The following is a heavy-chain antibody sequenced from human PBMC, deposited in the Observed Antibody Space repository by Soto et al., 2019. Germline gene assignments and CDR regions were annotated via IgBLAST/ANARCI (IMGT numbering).Heavy chain of an antibody. CDR3: ARGPKASSNYDFSSGYPNAVLFQYGMDV. CDR2: IYYSGST. D-gene: IGHD3-3*01. Sequence: SETLSLTCTVSGGSIFSHYWRWIRHPPLKGLEYIGYIYYSGSTYYNPSLKSRVTISVDTSKNQFSLKLSSVTAADTAVYYCARGPKASSNYDFSSGYPNAVLFQYGMDVWGPGTTVTVSS. J-gene: IGHJ6*02. V-gene: IGHV4-59*08. CDR1: GGSIFSHY.